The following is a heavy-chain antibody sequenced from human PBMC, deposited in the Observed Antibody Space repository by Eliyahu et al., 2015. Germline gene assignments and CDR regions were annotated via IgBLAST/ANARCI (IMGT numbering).Heavy chain of an antibody. CDR3: AKDQYYGSGSYPYYFDY. CDR2: ISGSGGST. V-gene: IGHV3-23*01. Sequence: EVQLLESGGGLVQPGGSLRLSCAASGFTFSSYAMSWVRQAPGKGLEWVSAISGSGGSTYYADSVKGRFTISRDNSKNTLYLQMNSLRAEDTAVYYCAKDQYYGSGSYPYYFDYWGQGTLVTVSS. J-gene: IGHJ4*02. CDR1: GFTFSSYA. D-gene: IGHD3-10*01.